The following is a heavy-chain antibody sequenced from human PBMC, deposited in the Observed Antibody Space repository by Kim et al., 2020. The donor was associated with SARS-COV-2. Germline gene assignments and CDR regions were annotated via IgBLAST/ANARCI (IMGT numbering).Heavy chain of an antibody. CDR2: INCGGGST. Sequence: GGSLRLSCAASGFTFSNYSMSWVRQAPGKGLECVATINCGGGSTYYADSVKGRFTISRDNARHTVHLQMNSLRAEDTAVYYCARRSKDIVVVVARPDYWGQGTPVTASP. V-gene: IGHV3-23*01. CDR1: GFTFSNYS. J-gene: IGHJ4*02. CDR3: ARRSKDIVVVVARPDY. D-gene: IGHD2-15*01.